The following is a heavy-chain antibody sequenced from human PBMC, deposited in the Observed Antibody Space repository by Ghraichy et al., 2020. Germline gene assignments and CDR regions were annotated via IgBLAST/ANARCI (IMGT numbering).Heavy chain of an antibody. Sequence: ASVKVSCKASGYTFTSYGISWVRQAPGQGLEWMGWISAYNGNTNYAQKLQGRVTMTTDTSTSTAYMELRSLRSDDTAVYYCARDPTYYDFWSGYSPNWFDPWGQGTLVTVSS. CDR1: GYTFTSYG. D-gene: IGHD3-3*01. CDR3: ARDPTYYDFWSGYSPNWFDP. J-gene: IGHJ5*02. CDR2: ISAYNGNT. V-gene: IGHV1-18*01.